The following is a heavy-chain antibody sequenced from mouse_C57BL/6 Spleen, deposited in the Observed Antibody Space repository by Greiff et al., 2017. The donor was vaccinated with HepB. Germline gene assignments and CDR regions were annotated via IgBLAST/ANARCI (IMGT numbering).Heavy chain of an antibody. Sequence: QVQLQQSGPELVKPGASVKISCKASGYAFSSSWMNWVKQRPGKGLEWIGRIYPGDGDTNYNGKFKGKATLTADKSSSTAYMQLSSLTSEDSAVYFCARGGVNWERYFDVWGTGTTVTVSS. CDR1: GYAFSSSW. CDR3: ARGGVNWERYFDV. J-gene: IGHJ1*03. D-gene: IGHD4-1*01. CDR2: IYPGDGDT. V-gene: IGHV1-82*01.